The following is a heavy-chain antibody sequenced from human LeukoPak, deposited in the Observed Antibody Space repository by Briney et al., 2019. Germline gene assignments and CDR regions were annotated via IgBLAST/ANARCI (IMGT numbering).Heavy chain of an antibody. CDR2: IYYSGST. Sequence: IXSYYWSWXRQPPGKGXEWXGXIYYSGSTNYNPSLTSRVTISVDTSKNQFSLRLSSVTAADTAVYYCARVAAKGYYYNMDVWGQGTTVTVSS. J-gene: IGHJ6*02. CDR3: ARVAAKGYYYNMDV. CDR1: IXSYY. V-gene: IGHV4-59*01.